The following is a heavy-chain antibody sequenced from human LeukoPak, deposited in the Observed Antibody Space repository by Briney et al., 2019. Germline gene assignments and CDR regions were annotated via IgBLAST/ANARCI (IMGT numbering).Heavy chain of an antibody. V-gene: IGHV3-9*01. CDR2: ISWNSGSI. Sequence: PGGSLRLSCAASGFTFDVYAMHWVRQAPGKGLEWVSGISWNSGSIGYADSVKGRFTISRDNAKNSLYLQMNSLRAADTALYYCAKDLYYYDSRGYFDYWGQGTLVTVSS. J-gene: IGHJ4*02. CDR3: AKDLYYYDSRGYFDY. CDR1: GFTFDVYA. D-gene: IGHD3-22*01.